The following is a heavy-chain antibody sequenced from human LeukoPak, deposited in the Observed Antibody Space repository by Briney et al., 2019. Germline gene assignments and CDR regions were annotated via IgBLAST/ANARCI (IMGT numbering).Heavy chain of an antibody. Sequence: SVKVSCKASGGTFSSYAISWVRQAPGQGLEWLGRIIPILGIANYAQKFQGRVTITADKSTSTAYMELSSLRSEDTAVYYCATDRTTDYVWGSYRYRDYWGQGTLVTVSS. CDR1: GGTFSSYA. J-gene: IGHJ4*02. V-gene: IGHV1-69*04. D-gene: IGHD3-16*02. CDR3: ATDRTTDYVWGSYRYRDY. CDR2: IIPILGIA.